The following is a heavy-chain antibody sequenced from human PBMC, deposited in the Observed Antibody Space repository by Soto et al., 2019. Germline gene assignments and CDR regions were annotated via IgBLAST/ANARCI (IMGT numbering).Heavy chain of an antibody. V-gene: IGHV3-33*03. CDR3: AKDEGRFLRNYFNYGIDV. CDR2: ISYDGTAK. Sequence: PWWSLRLSCSASVFDFSDHGMHWVRQAPGEGLEWVTVISYDGTAKYYKESVKGRFTTSRDNSKKTLYLQIDSLRVEDTAVYYCAKDEGRFLRNYFNYGIDVWGLGTTVTVSS. D-gene: IGHD3-3*01. CDR1: VFDFSDHG. J-gene: IGHJ6*02.